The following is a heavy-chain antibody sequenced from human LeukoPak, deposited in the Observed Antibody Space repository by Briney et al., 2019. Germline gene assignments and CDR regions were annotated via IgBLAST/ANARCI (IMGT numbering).Heavy chain of an antibody. CDR3: AREYCSGGSCLLYYYYYMDV. D-gene: IGHD2-15*01. CDR1: GYTFTGYY. V-gene: IGHV1-2*02. Sequence: ASVKVSCKASGYTFTGYYMHWVRQAPGQGLEWMGWINPNSGGTNYAQKFQGRVTMTRDTSISTAYMELSRLRSDDTAVYYRAREYCSGGSCLLYYYYYMDVWGKGTTVTVSS. J-gene: IGHJ6*03. CDR2: INPNSGGT.